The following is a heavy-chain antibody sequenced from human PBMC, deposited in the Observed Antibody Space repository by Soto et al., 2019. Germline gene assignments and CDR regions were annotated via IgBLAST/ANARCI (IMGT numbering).Heavy chain of an antibody. CDR1: GDSVSSNSAA. CDR3: AREVSSLRSLEWLFDAFDI. CDR2: TYYRSKWYN. Sequence: TLSLTCAISGDSVSSNSAAWNWIRQSPSRGLEWLGRTYYRSKWYNDYAVSVKSRITINPDTSKNQFSLQLKSVTPEDTAVYYCAREVSSLRSLEWLFDAFDIWGQGTMVTVSS. D-gene: IGHD3-3*01. J-gene: IGHJ3*02. V-gene: IGHV6-1*01.